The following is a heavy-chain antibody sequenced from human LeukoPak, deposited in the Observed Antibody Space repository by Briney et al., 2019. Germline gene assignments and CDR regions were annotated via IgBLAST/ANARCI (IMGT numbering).Heavy chain of an antibody. D-gene: IGHD3-22*01. J-gene: IGHJ6*02. CDR2: ISYDGSNK. CDR1: GFTFSNYG. CDR3: AKEGDYYDSSGYPNGMDV. Sequence: GGSLRLSCAASGFTFSNYGMHWVRQAPGKGLEWVAVISYDGSNKYYADSVKGRFTISRDNSKNTLYLQMNSLRAEDTAVYYCAKEGDYYDSSGYPNGMDVWGQGTTVTVSS. V-gene: IGHV3-30*18.